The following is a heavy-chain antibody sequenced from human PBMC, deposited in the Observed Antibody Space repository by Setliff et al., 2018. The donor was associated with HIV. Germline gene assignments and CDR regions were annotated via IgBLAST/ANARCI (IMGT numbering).Heavy chain of an antibody. J-gene: IGHJ4*02. CDR1: GFTFSNYA. V-gene: IGHV3-23*01. CDR2: ILSTGERT. Sequence: PGGSLRLSCAASGFTFSNYAMSWVRQAPGEGLAWVSAILSTGERTFYADSVKGRFTISRDNAKNTVYLQMNSLRAEDTAVYYCAKPRRYNTYYFDQWGQGTLVTVSS. D-gene: IGHD3-3*01. CDR3: AKPRRYNTYYFDQ.